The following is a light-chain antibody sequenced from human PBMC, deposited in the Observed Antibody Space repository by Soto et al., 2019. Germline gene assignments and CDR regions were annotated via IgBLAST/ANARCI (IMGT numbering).Light chain of an antibody. J-gene: IGKJ4*01. CDR2: GAS. V-gene: IGKV1-16*02. CDR1: QGISDH. CDR3: QQYHNYPFT. Sequence: DVQMTQFPSSLSASVGDRVTIACRASQGISDHLGWFQQKPGKAPKSLIYGASSLQSGVPSKFSGSGSGTDFTLTISSLQPEDFATDYCQQYHNYPFTFGGGTRVEI.